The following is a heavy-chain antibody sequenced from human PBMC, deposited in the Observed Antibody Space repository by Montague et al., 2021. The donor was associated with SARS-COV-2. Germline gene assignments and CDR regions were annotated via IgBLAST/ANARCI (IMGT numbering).Heavy chain of an antibody. D-gene: IGHD1-1*01. V-gene: IGHV4-59*01. CDR1: GDSMTYFY. J-gene: IGHJ4*02. Sequence: SXTLSLTCTVSGDSMTYFYWSWIRQTPEKGLEWIGYIFYRGTTKYNPSLESRVTITVDTSKDQFYLKLNSVTAAVTAVYYCARGATRTFDYWGQGTRVTVSS. CDR2: IFYRGTT. CDR3: ARGATRTFDY.